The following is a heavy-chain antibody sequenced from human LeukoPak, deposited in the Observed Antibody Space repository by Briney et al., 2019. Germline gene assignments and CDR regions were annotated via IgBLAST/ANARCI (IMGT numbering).Heavy chain of an antibody. CDR3: ARGLGSGSYYGY. D-gene: IGHD1-26*01. CDR2: INPSDGTA. J-gene: IGHJ4*02. Sequence: ASVKVSCKASGYTFTSYRIHWVRQAPGQGLDWMGIINPSDGTATYTQKFQSRVTMTRDTSTTAVYMELSSLRSDDTAVYYCARGLGSGSYYGYWGQGTLVTVSS. CDR1: GYTFTSYR. V-gene: IGHV1-46*01.